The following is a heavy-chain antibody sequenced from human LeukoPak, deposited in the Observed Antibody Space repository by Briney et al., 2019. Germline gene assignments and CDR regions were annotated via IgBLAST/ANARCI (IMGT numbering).Heavy chain of an antibody. Sequence: SETLSLTCAVYGGSFSGYYWSWIRQPPGKGLEWIGEINHSGSTNYNPSLKSRVTISVDTSKNQFSLKLSSVTAADTAVYYCASGYGSGIEIDYWGQGTLVTVSS. V-gene: IGHV4-34*01. CDR3: ASGYGSGIEIDY. CDR1: GGSFSGYY. J-gene: IGHJ4*02. CDR2: INHSGST. D-gene: IGHD3-10*01.